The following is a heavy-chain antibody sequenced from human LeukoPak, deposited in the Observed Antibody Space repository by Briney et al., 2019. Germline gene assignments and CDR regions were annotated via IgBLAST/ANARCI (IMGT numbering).Heavy chain of an antibody. D-gene: IGHD1-26*01. CDR3: ARESGSRVHFDY. J-gene: IGHJ4*02. V-gene: IGHV1-46*01. CDR1: GYTFTSYY. CDR2: INPSGGST. Sequence: ASVKVSCKASGYTFTSYYMHWVRQAPGQGLEWMGIINPSGGSTSYAQKLQGRVTMTRDTSTSTVYMELSSLRSEDTAVYYCARESGSRVHFDYWGQGTLVTVSS.